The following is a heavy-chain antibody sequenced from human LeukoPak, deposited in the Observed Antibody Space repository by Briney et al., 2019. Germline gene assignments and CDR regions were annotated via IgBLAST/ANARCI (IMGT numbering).Heavy chain of an antibody. CDR1: GFTFSTYG. Sequence: GGSLRLSCAASGFTFSTYGMSWVRQAPGKGLEWVSTISTTGDTTYYTDSVKGRFTISRDNSKNTVYLQMSSLRAEDTAVFYCAKRASSDYFDSWGQGTLVNVSS. V-gene: IGHV3-23*01. D-gene: IGHD2-15*01. J-gene: IGHJ4*02. CDR3: AKRASSDYFDS. CDR2: ISTTGDTT.